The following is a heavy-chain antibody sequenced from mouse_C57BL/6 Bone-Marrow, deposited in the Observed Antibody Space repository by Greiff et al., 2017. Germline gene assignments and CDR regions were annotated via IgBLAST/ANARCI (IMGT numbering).Heavy chain of an antibody. D-gene: IGHD2-4*01. J-gene: IGHJ3*01. CDR2: IWWDGDK. CDR3: ARMGDYDVPFAY. Sequence: QVTLKVSGPGILQPSQTLSLTCSFSGFSLSTFGMGVGWIRQPSGKGLEWLAHIWWDGDKSYNPALKSRLTSSMDTSKNQVFLKIANVDTADTATYYCARMGDYDVPFAYWGQGTLVTVSA. CDR1: GFSLSTFGMG. V-gene: IGHV8-8*01.